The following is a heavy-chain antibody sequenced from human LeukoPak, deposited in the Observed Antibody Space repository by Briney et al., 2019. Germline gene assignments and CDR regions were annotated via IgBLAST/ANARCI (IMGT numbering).Heavy chain of an antibody. CDR1: GFTFSSYS. V-gene: IGHV3-21*01. Sequence: GGSLRLSCAASGFTFSSYSMNWVRQAPGKGLEWVSSISGSSSYIYYTHSVKGRFTISRDNAKKSLYLQMNSLRAEHTAVYYCARVGGITLALAPSPFPDYNYYYMDVWGKGTTVTVSS. CDR2: ISGSSSYI. J-gene: IGHJ6*03. D-gene: IGHD3-10*01. CDR3: ARVGGITLALAPSPFPDYNYYYMDV.